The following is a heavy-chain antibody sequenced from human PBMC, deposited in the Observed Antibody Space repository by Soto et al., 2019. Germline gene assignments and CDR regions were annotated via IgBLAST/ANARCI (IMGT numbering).Heavy chain of an antibody. CDR2: INPNSGAT. J-gene: IGHJ6*02. CDR1: GDTFTTNY. V-gene: IGHV1-46*04. D-gene: IGHD2-21*01. CDR3: ASRALCDVDV. Sequence: QEQLVQSGAEAKEPGASLKASCKASGDTFTTNYIHWVRQAPGQGLEWMGRINPNSGATLYAQKLQSSLTLNTDTSTRTVYMDLNSLKSEDSAVYYCASRALCDVDVWGQGTTVTVSS.